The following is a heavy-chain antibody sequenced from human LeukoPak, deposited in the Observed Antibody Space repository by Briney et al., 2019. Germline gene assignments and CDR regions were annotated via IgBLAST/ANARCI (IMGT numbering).Heavy chain of an antibody. CDR2: IYYSGST. J-gene: IGHJ4*02. CDR3: ARVGRVPAALDY. CDR1: GGSISSSSYY. V-gene: IGHV4-61*01. D-gene: IGHD2-2*01. Sequence: PSETLSLTCTVSGGSISSSSYYWSWIRQPPGKGLEWIGYIYYSGSTNYNPSLKSRVTISVDTSKNQFSLKLSSVTAADTAVYYCARVGRVPAALDYWGQGTLVTVSS.